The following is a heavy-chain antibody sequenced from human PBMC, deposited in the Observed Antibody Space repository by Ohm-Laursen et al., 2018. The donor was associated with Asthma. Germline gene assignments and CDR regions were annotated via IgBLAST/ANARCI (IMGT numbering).Heavy chain of an antibody. CDR2: ISYDGSNI. CDR1: GFTFSNFA. Sequence: SLRLSCAASGFTFSNFAMHWVRQAPGKGLEWVAFISYDGSNIYYGDSVKGRFTVFRDNSNYILYLQMNSLRAEDTAVYYCARDNFAFWIGSPPDYWGQGTLVTVSS. V-gene: IGHV3-30*04. CDR3: ARDNFAFWIGSPPDY. D-gene: IGHD3-3*01. J-gene: IGHJ4*02.